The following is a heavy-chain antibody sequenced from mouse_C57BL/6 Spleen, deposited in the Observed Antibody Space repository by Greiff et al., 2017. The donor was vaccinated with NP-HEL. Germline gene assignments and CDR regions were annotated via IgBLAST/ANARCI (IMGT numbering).Heavy chain of an antibody. Sequence: EVKLQESGGGLVQPKGSLKLSCAASGFSFNTYAMNWVRQAPGRGLEWVARIRSKSNNYATYYADSVKDRFTISRDDSESMLYLQMNNLKTEDTAMYYCVRHPYYAMDYWGQGTSVTVSS. CDR1: GFSFNTYA. CDR2: IRSKSNNYAT. CDR3: VRHPYYAMDY. V-gene: IGHV10-1*01. J-gene: IGHJ4*01.